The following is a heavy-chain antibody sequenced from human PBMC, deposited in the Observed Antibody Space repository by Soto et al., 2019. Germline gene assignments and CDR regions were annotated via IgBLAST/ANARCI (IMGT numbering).Heavy chain of an antibody. D-gene: IGHD2-2*01. V-gene: IGHV4-31*03. CDR1: GGSISSGGYY. CDR2: IYYSGST. Sequence: PSETLSLTCTVSGGSISSGGYYWSWIRQHPGKGLEWIGYIYYSGSTYYNPSLKSRVTISVDTSKNQFSLKLSSVTAADTAVYYCARGTAVVLVPAAIDYWGQGTLVTVSS. CDR3: ARGTAVVLVPAAIDY. J-gene: IGHJ4*02.